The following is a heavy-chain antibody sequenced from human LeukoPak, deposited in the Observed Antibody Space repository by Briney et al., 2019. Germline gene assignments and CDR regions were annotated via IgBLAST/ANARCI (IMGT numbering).Heavy chain of an antibody. CDR3: TKISSRSVPRYYSDF. CDR1: GFTFSNYA. J-gene: IGHJ4*01. Sequence: GGSLRLSCAASGFTFSNYAMSWVRQAPGEGLEWVSGISNSGSSTYYANSVKGRFTISRDNSMSTLFLQMNSLRVEDTALYYCTKISSRSVPRYYSDFWGHGNLVTVSS. D-gene: IGHD3-16*02. V-gene: IGHV3-23*01. CDR2: ISNSGSST.